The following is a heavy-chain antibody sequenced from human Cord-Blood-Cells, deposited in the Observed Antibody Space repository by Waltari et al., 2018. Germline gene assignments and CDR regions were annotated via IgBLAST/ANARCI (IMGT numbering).Heavy chain of an antibody. J-gene: IGHJ6*02. Sequence: EVQLVESGGGLVKPGGSLRLSCAASGFTFSSYSMNWVRPAPGKGLEWVSSISSSSSYIYYADSVKGRFTISRDNAKNSLYLQMNSLRAEDTAVYYCARLVGYCSGGSCYEYYYYYGMDVWGQGTTVTVSS. CDR1: GFTFSSYS. D-gene: IGHD2-15*01. CDR2: ISSSSSYI. V-gene: IGHV3-21*01. CDR3: ARLVGYCSGGSCYEYYYYYGMDV.